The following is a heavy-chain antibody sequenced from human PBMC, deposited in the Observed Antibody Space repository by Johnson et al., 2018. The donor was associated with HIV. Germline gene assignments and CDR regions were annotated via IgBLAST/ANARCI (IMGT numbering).Heavy chain of an antibody. D-gene: IGHD3-16*01. J-gene: IGHJ3*02. CDR2: IWHDGRDV. Sequence: VQLVESGGGVVPPGRSLRLSCAASGFTFSSYGIHWVRQAPGKGLEWVAFIWHDGRDVYYADSVKGRFTVSRDNSKNAVYLQMNSLGAGNTAVYYCAKDQHGPLVPTVMRDDAFDIWGQGTMVTVSS. CDR1: GFTFSSYG. CDR3: AKDQHGPLVPTVMRDDAFDI. V-gene: IGHV3-33*03.